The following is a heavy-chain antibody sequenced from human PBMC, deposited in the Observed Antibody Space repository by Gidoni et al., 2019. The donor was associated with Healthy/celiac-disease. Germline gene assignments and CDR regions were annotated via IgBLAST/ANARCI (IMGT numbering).Heavy chain of an antibody. CDR3: AKDLREYGDYASDH. Sequence: EVQLLESGGGLVQPGGSLRLSCAASGFTFSSYAMSWVRQAPGKGLELVSAISGSGGSTYYADSVKGRFTISRDNSKNTLYLQMNSLRAEDTAVDYCAKDLREYGDYASDHWGQGTLVTVSS. D-gene: IGHD4-17*01. J-gene: IGHJ4*02. CDR2: ISGSGGST. CDR1: GFTFSSYA. V-gene: IGHV3-23*01.